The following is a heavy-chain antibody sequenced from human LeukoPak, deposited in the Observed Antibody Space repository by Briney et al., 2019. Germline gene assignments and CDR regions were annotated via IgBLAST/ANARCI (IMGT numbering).Heavy chain of an antibody. CDR3: AKSLRYFYGVDV. V-gene: IGHV3-23*01. CDR1: GFTFNNYA. Sequence: GGSLTLSCAASGFTFNNYAMTWVRQAPGKGLEWVSAIDARGDDTFYAGFVRGRFTVSRDNVKNMVHLQMNSLRAEDSAFYYCAKSLRYFYGVDVGGRGTTAPVSS. D-gene: IGHD3-9*01. CDR2: IDARGDDT. J-gene: IGHJ6*04.